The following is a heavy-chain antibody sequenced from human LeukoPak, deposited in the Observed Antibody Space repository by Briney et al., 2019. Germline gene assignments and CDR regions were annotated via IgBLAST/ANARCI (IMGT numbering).Heavy chain of an antibody. CDR1: GYTFTGYY. J-gene: IGHJ6*03. D-gene: IGHD2-2*01. V-gene: IGHV1-2*06. Sequence: ASVKVSCKASGYTFTGYYMHWVRQAPGQGLEWMGRINPNSGGTNYAQKFQGRVTMTRDTSISTAYMELSRLRSDDTAVYYCARPQYQLLSSHYYYMDVWGKGTTVTVS. CDR3: ARPQYQLLSSHYYYMDV. CDR2: INPNSGGT.